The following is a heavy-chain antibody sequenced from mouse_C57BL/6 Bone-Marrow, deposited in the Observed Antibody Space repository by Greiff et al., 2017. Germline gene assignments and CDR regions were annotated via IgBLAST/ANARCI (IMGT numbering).Heavy chain of an antibody. CDR3: ARFYYYGSRAMDY. V-gene: IGHV1-76*01. CDR1: GYTFTDYY. CDR2: IYPGSGNT. D-gene: IGHD1-1*01. Sequence: QVQLKESGAELVRPGASVKLSCKASGYTFTDYYINWVKQRPGQGLEWIARIYPGSGNTYYNEKFKGKATLTAEKSSSTAYMQLSSLTSEDSAVYFCARFYYYGSRAMDYWGQGTSVTVSS. J-gene: IGHJ4*01.